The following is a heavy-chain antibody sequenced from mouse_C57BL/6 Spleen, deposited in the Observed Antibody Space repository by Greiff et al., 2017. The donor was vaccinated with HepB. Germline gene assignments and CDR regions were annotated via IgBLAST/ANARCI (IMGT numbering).Heavy chain of an antibody. V-gene: IGHV1-54*01. J-gene: IGHJ2*01. CDR1: GYAFTNYL. CDR2: INPGSGGT. CDR3: ARSEGNSFDY. Sequence: QVQLQQSGAELVRPGTSVKVSCKASGYAFTNYLIEWVKQRPGQGLEWIGVINPGSGGTNYNEKFKGKATLTADKSSSTAYMQLSSLTSEDSAVYFCARSEGNSFDYWGQGTTLTVSS.